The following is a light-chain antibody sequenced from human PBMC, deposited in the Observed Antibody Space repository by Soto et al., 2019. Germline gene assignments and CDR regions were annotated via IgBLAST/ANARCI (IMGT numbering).Light chain of an antibody. J-gene: IGLJ1*01. V-gene: IGLV2-23*03. CDR3: CSYAGSSPV. Sequence: QSVLTQPASVSGSPGQSITISCTGTSSDVGGYNYVSWYQQHPGKAPKLMIYEGSKRPSGVSNRFSGSKSGNTASLTISGLQAEDEADYYCCSYAGSSPVFGTGTKVTVL. CDR2: EGS. CDR1: SSDVGGYNY.